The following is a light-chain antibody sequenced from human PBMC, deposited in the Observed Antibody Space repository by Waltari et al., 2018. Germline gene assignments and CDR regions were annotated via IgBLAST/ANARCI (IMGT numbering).Light chain of an antibody. J-gene: IGKJ1*01. Sequence: DIVMTQSPDSLAVSLGARATLHCKPSQSVLYSSNNKNYLAWYQQTPGQPPKLLIYWASTRESGVPDRFSGSGSGTDFTLTISSLQAEDVAVYYCQQYYSSWAFGQGTKVEIK. V-gene: IGKV4-1*01. CDR1: QSVLYSSNNKNY. CDR3: QQYYSSWA. CDR2: WAS.